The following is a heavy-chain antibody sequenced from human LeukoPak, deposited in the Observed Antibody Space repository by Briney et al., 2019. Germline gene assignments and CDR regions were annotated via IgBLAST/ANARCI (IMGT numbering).Heavy chain of an antibody. CDR1: EFSVGSNY. CDR3: ARLSTVATSFDY. CDR2: IYSGGST. D-gene: IGHD4-17*01. Sequence: GGSLRLSCAASEFSVGSNYMTWVRQAPGKGLEWVSLIYSGGSTYYADSVKSRFTISRDNSKNTLYLQMNSLRAADTAVYYCARLSTVATSFDYWGQGTLVTVSS. J-gene: IGHJ4*02. V-gene: IGHV3-66*01.